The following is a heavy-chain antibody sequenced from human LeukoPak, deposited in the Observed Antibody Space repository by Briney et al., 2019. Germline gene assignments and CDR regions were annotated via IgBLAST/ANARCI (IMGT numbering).Heavy chain of an antibody. Sequence: SVKVSCKASGGTFSSYAISWVRQAPGQGLEWMGGIIPIFGTANYAQKFQGRVTITADDSTSTAYMELSSLRSEDTAVYYCARDQVAVAGNRDDAFDIWGQGTMVTVSS. CDR1: GGTFSSYA. J-gene: IGHJ3*02. CDR2: IIPIFGTA. V-gene: IGHV1-69*13. D-gene: IGHD6-19*01. CDR3: ARDQVAVAGNRDDAFDI.